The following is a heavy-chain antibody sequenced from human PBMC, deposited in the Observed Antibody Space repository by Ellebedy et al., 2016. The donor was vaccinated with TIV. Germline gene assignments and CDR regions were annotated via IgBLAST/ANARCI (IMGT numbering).Heavy chain of an antibody. CDR3: ARDSPPYYNTRGFDY. Sequence: SETLSLTCTVSGGSISGHYWTWIRQAPGKGLEWIGYILYSGGTDSNPSLMSRVTMSVDTSKNQFSLNLSSVTAADTAVYYCARDSPPYYNTRGFDYWGQGILVTVSS. CDR1: GGSISGHY. V-gene: IGHV4-59*11. D-gene: IGHD3-22*01. CDR2: ILYSGGT. J-gene: IGHJ4*02.